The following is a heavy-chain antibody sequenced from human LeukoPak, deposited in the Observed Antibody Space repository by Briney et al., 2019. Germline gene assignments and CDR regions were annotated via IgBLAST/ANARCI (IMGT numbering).Heavy chain of an antibody. J-gene: IGHJ4*02. CDR1: GFTFDDYA. Sequence: PGGSLRLSCAASGFTFDDYAMHWVRQAPGKGLEWVSLISWDGGSTYYADSVKGRFTISRDNSNHMLYLQMNSLIAEDTAIYYCAKDDDWLRFEHWGRGTPVSVSS. V-gene: IGHV3-43D*03. D-gene: IGHD5-12*01. CDR3: AKDDDWLRFEH. CDR2: ISWDGGST.